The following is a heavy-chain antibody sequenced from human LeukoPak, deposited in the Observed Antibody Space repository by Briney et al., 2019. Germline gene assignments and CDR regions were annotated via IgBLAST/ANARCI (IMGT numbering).Heavy chain of an antibody. Sequence: SVKVSCKASGGTFSSYAISWVRQAPGQGLEWMGGIVPIFGTANYAQKFQGRVTITADESTSTAYMELSSLRSEDTAVYYCARDPRRGSWYWDWGQGTLVTVSS. V-gene: IGHV1-69*13. CDR1: GGTFSSYA. J-gene: IGHJ4*02. CDR2: IVPIFGTA. D-gene: IGHD6-13*01. CDR3: ARDPRRGSWYWD.